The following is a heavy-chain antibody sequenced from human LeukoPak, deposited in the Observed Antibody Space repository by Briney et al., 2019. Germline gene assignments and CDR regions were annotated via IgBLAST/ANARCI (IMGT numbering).Heavy chain of an antibody. D-gene: IGHD3-10*01. CDR1: GGSISSSSYY. V-gene: IGHV4-39*01. CDR2: IYYSGST. CDR3: ARLRNWVRGAMRDY. Sequence: SETLSLTCTVSGGSISSSSYYWGWIRQPPGKGLEWIGSIYYSGSTYYNPSLKSRVTISVDTSKNQFSLKLSSVTAADTAVYYCARLRNWVRGAMRDYWGQGTLVTVSS. J-gene: IGHJ4*02.